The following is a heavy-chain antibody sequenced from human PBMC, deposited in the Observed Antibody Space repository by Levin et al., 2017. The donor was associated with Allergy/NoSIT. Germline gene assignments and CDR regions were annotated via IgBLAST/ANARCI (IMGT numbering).Heavy chain of an antibody. CDR3: AKDGYFISGTYPNAFDI. J-gene: IGHJ3*02. D-gene: IGHD3-10*01. Sequence: GGSLRLSCAASGFSFRSYGMHWVRQAPGKGLEWVAVISYDGGNTFYADSVKGRFTISRDNSKNTLYLQMNSLRPEDTSIYYCAKDGYFISGTYPNAFDIWGQGTMVTVSS. CDR1: GFSFRSYG. CDR2: ISYDGGNT. V-gene: IGHV3-30*18.